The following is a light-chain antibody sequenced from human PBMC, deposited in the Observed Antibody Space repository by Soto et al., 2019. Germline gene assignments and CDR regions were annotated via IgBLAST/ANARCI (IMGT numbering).Light chain of an antibody. V-gene: IGLV2-14*01. CDR2: EVS. CDR1: SSDVGGYDY. J-gene: IGLJ3*02. Sequence: QSALTQPASVSGSPGQSITISCTGTSSDVGGYDYVSWYQQHPGKAPELMIFEVSNRPSGISNRFSGSKSGNTASLTISGLQPEDEADYYCCSYTRRSLWVFGGGTKLTVL. CDR3: CSYTRRSLWV.